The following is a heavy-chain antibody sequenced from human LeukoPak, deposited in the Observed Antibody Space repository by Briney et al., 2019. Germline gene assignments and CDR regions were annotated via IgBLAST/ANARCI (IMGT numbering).Heavy chain of an antibody. J-gene: IGHJ3*02. V-gene: IGHV3-30*04. CDR1: GFTFSSYA. CDR2: ISYDGSNK. Sequence: PGRSLGLSCAASGFTFSSYAMHWVRQAPGKGLEWVAVISYDGSNKYYADSVKGRFTISRDNSKNTLYLQMNSLRAEDTAVYYCARVGIAVAGNGGAFDIWGQGTMVTVSS. CDR3: ARVGIAVAGNGGAFDI. D-gene: IGHD6-19*01.